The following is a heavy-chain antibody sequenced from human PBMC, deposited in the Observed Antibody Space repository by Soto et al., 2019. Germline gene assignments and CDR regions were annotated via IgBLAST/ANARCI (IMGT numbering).Heavy chain of an antibody. CDR3: ARDLLAAYSHSGMIDY. J-gene: IGHJ4*02. Sequence: GGSLRLSCAASGFALSDYAMHWVRQAPGEGLEWVAIISYDGSEKKYADSVKGRFTISRDNSKDTVYLQMSSLTGNDTAVYYCARDLLAAYSHSGMIDYWGQGSLVTVPQ. CDR1: GFALSDYA. V-gene: IGHV3-30*14. CDR2: ISYDGSEK. D-gene: IGHD3-10*01.